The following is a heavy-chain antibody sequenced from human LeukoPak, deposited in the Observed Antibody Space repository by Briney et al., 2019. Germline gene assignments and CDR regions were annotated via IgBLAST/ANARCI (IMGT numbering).Heavy chain of an antibody. CDR1: GLTFSDYA. CDR3: AHIYYHGSGSYGDY. Sequence: PGGSLRLSCVVSGLTFSDYAMSWVRQAPGKGLEWVSGISDSGDRTYYADSVKGRFTISRDNSKNTLSLQMNSLRVEDTAVYYCAHIYYHGSGSYGDYWGQGTLVTVSS. J-gene: IGHJ4*02. D-gene: IGHD3-10*01. CDR2: ISDSGDRT. V-gene: IGHV3-23*01.